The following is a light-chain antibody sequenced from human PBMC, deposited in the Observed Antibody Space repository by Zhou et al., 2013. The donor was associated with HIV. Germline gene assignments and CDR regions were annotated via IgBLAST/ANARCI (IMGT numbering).Light chain of an antibody. V-gene: IGKV3-15*01. CDR2: RAS. CDR3: QQYNDWLLT. J-gene: IGKJ3*01. CDR1: QSVSSN. Sequence: EIVTTQSPATLSVSPGERATLSCRASQSVSSNLAWYQQKPGQAPRLLIYRASTRATGLPARFSGSGSGTEFTLTINTMQSEDFAVYYCQQYNDWLLTFGPGTKVDIK.